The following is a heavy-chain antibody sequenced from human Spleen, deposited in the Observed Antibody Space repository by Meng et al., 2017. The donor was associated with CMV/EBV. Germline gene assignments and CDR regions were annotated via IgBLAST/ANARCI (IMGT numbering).Heavy chain of an antibody. CDR3: ARDYSSSSKGMDV. D-gene: IGHD6-6*01. V-gene: IGHV4-38-2*02. CDR1: GYSISSFYF. CDR2: ISHGEST. Sequence: SETLSLTCTVSGYSISSFYFWGWIRQSPGKGLEWIGSISHGESTYYNPSLKSRVTISVDTSKNQFSLKLNSVTAADTAVYYCARDYSSSSKGMDVWGQGTTVTVSS. J-gene: IGHJ6*02.